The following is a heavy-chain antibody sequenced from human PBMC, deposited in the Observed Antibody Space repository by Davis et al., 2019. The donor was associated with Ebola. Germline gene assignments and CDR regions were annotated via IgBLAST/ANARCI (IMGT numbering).Heavy chain of an antibody. CDR1: GGSITDYY. V-gene: IGHV4-59*01. D-gene: IGHD3-10*01. J-gene: IGHJ4*02. Sequence: PSETLSLTCAVSGGSITDYYWTWIRQPPGKGLEWIGYISHSGSINFHPSLKSRVTISRDTSKNQFSLKLSSVTAADTAAYYCARESTYYGSGSYGYFDHWGQGTLVTVSS. CDR2: ISHSGSI. CDR3: ARESTYYGSGSYGYFDH.